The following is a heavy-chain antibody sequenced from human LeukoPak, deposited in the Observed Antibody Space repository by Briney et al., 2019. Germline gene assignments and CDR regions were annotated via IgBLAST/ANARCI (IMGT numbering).Heavy chain of an antibody. CDR1: GGSISSGSYY. D-gene: IGHD3-10*01. Sequence: SQTLSLTCTVSGGSISSGSYYWSWIRQPAGKGLEWIGRIYTSGSTKYNPSLKSRVTISVDTSKNQFSLKLSSVTAADTAVYYCARGYYGSGSYYMFDYWGQGTLVTVSS. J-gene: IGHJ4*02. CDR2: IYTSGST. V-gene: IGHV4-61*02. CDR3: ARGYYGSGSYYMFDY.